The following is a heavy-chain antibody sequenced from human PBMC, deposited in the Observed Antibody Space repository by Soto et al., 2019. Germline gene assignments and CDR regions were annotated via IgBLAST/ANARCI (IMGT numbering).Heavy chain of an antibody. CDR1: GFTFDDYA. Sequence: EVQLVESGGGLVQPGRSLRLSCAASGFTFDDYAMHWVRQAPGKGLEWVSGISWNSGSIGYADSVKGRFTISRDNAKNSMYLQMNSLRAEDTALYYCAKRSGVVVVAAKDYWSQGTLVTVSS. D-gene: IGHD2-15*01. CDR3: AKRSGVVVVAAKDY. J-gene: IGHJ4*02. CDR2: ISWNSGSI. V-gene: IGHV3-9*01.